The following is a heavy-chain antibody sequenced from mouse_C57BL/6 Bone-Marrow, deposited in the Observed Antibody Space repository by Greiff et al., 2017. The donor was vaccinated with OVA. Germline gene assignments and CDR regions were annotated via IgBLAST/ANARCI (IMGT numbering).Heavy chain of an antibody. CDR3: AGGTTVVGSFDY. D-gene: IGHD1-1*01. V-gene: IGHV6-3*01. CDR1: GFTFSNYW. Sequence: EVQLVESGGGLVQPGGSMKLSCVASGFTFSNYWMNWVRQSPEKGLEWVAQIRLKSDNYATHYAESVKGRFTISRDDSKSSVYLQMNNLRAEDTGIYYCAGGTTVVGSFDYWGQGTTLTVSS. J-gene: IGHJ2*01. CDR2: IRLKSDNYAT.